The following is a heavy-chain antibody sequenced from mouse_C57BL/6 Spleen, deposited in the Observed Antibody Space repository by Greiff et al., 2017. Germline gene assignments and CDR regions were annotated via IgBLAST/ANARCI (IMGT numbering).Heavy chain of an antibody. CDR2: IDPEDGDT. Sequence: VQLQQSGAELVRPGASVKLSCTASGFNIKDYYMHWVKQRPEQGLEWIGRIDPEDGDTEYAPKFQGKATMTADTSSNTAYLQLSSLTSEDTAVYYWAKSYVERYAMGYWGQGTSVTVSS. J-gene: IGHJ4*01. D-gene: IGHD1-1*01. V-gene: IGHV14-1*01. CDR3: AKSYVERYAMGY. CDR1: GFNIKDYY.